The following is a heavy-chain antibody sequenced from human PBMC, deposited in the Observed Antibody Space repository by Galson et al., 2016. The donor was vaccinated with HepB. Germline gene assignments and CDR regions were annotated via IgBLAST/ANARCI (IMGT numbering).Heavy chain of an antibody. J-gene: IGHJ6*02. CDR3: ARGRVPDAIPVAMDV. D-gene: IGHD2-2*02. V-gene: IGHV1-18*01. CDR2: ISGYNGIT. CDR1: GYIFTNYA. Sequence: SVKVSCKAFGYIFTNYAISWVRQAPGQGLEWMGWISGYNGITNYVQKFQGRATMTTDTSTITAYMELKSLRSDDTAVYYCARGRVPDAIPVAMDVWGQGTMVSVSS.